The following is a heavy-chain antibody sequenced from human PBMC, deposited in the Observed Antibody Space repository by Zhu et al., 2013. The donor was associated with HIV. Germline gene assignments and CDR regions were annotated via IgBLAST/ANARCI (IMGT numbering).Heavy chain of an antibody. CDR1: STPFTGYY. CDR2: INPNSGGT. Sequence: QVQLVQSGAEVKKAGASVKVSCKALSTPFTGYYMHWVRQAPGQGLEWMGWINPNSGGTNYAQKFQGRVTMTRDTSISTAYMELSRLRSDDTAVYYCAREGTGDGYNYRYWYFDLWAVAPWSLSPQ. CDR3: AREGTGDGYNYRYWYFDL. J-gene: IGHJ2*01. V-gene: IGHV1-2*02. D-gene: IGHD5-12*01.